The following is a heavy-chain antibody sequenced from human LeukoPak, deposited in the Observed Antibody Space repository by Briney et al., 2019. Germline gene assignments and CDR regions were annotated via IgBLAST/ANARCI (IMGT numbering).Heavy chain of an antibody. V-gene: IGHV1-18*01. Sequence: PVASVKVSCKASAYTFSHYGISWVRQAPGQGLEWMGWISAYNGNTDYAQNLQGRVTMTTDTSTSTAYMELRSLRSDDTAVYYCARARVVVTAVPNHYYFDSWGQGTLVTVSA. CDR1: AYTFSHYG. J-gene: IGHJ4*02. CDR2: ISAYNGNT. CDR3: ARARVVVTAVPNHYYFDS. D-gene: IGHD2-21*02.